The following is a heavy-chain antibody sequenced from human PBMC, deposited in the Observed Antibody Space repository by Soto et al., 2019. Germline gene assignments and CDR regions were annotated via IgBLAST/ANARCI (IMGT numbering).Heavy chain of an antibody. Sequence: QVQLQESGPGLVKPSQTLSLTCTVSGGSISSGSYYWSWIRQHPGKGLEWIGYIYYGGNTYYNPSLKGRVSISVDTSKNQFSLKVNSVTAADTAVYYCATDFGSGSYYPVYWGQGTLVTVSS. V-gene: IGHV4-31*03. CDR1: GGSISSGSYY. CDR2: IYYGGNT. D-gene: IGHD3-10*01. CDR3: ATDFGSGSYYPVY. J-gene: IGHJ4*02.